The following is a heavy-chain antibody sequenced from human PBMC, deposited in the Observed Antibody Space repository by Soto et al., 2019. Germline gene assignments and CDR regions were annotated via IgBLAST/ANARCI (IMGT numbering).Heavy chain of an antibody. Sequence: DSQKISCKGSGYSFTSYWIGWVRQMPGKGLDWMGLIYPGDSESRYSPSFQGQVTISAAKAITNAYLQWSSLKASDTALYYCATHSQPSTYCDGSDLYSPPNPMVVWGQGT. CDR3: ATHSQPSTYCDGSDLYSPPNPMVV. CDR2: IYPGDSES. V-gene: IGHV5-51*01. D-gene: IGHD3-10*01. CDR1: GYSFTSYW. J-gene: IGHJ6*02.